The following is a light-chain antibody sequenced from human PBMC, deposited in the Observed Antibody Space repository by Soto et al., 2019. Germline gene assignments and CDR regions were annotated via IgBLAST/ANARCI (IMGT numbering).Light chain of an antibody. Sequence: EIVLTQSPGTLSLSPGERATLSCRASQSVSSSYLAWYQQKPGQAPRLLIYDASNRATGIPARFSGSGSGTDFTLSISSLEREECAVYYCKQYNHWSLTCAGGTKVDIK. J-gene: IGKJ4*01. V-gene: IGKV3D-20*02. CDR3: KQYNHWSLT. CDR1: QSVSSSY. CDR2: DAS.